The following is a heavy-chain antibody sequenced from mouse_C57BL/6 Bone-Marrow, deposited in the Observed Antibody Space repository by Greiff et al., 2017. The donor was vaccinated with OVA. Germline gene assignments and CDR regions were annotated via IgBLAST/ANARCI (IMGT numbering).Heavy chain of an antibody. CDR3: ARDSLYYDYDGFAY. CDR1: GFTFSSYA. J-gene: IGHJ3*01. CDR2: ISDGGSYT. D-gene: IGHD2-4*01. Sequence: EVKLQESGGGLVKPGGSLKLSCAASGFTFSSYAMSWVRQTPEKRLEWVATISDGGSYTYYPDNVKGRFTISRDNAKNNLYLQMSHLKSEDTAMYYCARDSLYYDYDGFAYWGQGTLVTVSA. V-gene: IGHV5-4*01.